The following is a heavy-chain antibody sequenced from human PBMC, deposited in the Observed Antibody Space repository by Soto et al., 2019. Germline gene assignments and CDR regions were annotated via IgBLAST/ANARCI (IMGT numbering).Heavy chain of an antibody. CDR2: ISWNSGSI. D-gene: IGHD3-10*01. J-gene: IGHJ3*02. CDR3: AMPYYGSGMGAFDI. CDR1: GFTFDDYA. Sequence: PGGSLRLSCAASGFTFDDYAMHWVRQAPGKGLEWVSGISWNSGSIGYADSVKGRFTISRDNAKNSLYLQMNSLRAEDTAVYYCAMPYYGSGMGAFDIWGQGTMVTVSS. V-gene: IGHV3-9*01.